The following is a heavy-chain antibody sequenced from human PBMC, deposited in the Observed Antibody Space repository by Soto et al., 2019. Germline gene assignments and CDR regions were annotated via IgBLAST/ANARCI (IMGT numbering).Heavy chain of an antibody. CDR1: GGTFSSYA. V-gene: IGHV1-69*13. Sequence: VKVSCKASGGTFSSYAISWVRQAPGQGLEWMGGIIPIFGTANYAQKLQGRVTITADKSTSTAYMELSSLRSEDTAVYYCARGTFIAARPYYFDYWGQGTLVTVSS. D-gene: IGHD6-6*01. J-gene: IGHJ4*02. CDR2: IIPIFGTA. CDR3: ARGTFIAARPYYFDY.